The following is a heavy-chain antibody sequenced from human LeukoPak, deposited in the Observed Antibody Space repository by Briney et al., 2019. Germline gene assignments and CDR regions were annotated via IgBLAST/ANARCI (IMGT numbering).Heavy chain of an antibody. J-gene: IGHJ4*02. CDR3: AREGFCTGSKCPAEY. V-gene: IGHV1-2*02. D-gene: IGHD2-8*02. Sequence: ASVKVSCKASGYTFTGYYMHWVRQAPGQGLEWMGWINPNTGGTNSAQKFQGRVTMTRDTSISTAYMELKRLSSDDTAVYFCAREGFCTGSKCPAEYWGQGTLVTVSS. CDR2: INPNTGGT. CDR1: GYTFTGYY.